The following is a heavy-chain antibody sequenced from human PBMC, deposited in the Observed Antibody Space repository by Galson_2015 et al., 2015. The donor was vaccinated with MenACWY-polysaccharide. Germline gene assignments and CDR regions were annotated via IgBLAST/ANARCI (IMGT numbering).Heavy chain of an antibody. Sequence: SLRLSCAASGFTFTSYAMSWVRQAPGKGLEWDSAIRSSGTNTYYANSVKGRFTISRDNSKNTLYLQMNSLRAEDTAVYYCAKDSTDFWSVAGRCAHWGQGTLVTVSS. V-gene: IGHV3-23*01. CDR2: IRSSGTNT. CDR1: GFTFTSYA. J-gene: IGHJ4*02. CDR3: AKDSTDFWSVAGRCAH. D-gene: IGHD3-3*01.